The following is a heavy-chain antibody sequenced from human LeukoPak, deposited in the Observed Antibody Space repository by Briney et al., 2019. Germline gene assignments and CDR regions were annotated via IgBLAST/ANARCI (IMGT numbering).Heavy chain of an antibody. Sequence: GASVKVSCKASGYTFTGYYMHWVRQAPGQGLEWMGWINPNSGGTNYAQKFQGRVTMTRDTSISTAYMELSRLRSDDTAVYYCARGMATANTGFDYWGQGTLVTVSS. V-gene: IGHV1-2*02. CDR3: ARGMATANTGFDY. J-gene: IGHJ4*02. D-gene: IGHD5-24*01. CDR2: INPNSGGT. CDR1: GYTFTGYY.